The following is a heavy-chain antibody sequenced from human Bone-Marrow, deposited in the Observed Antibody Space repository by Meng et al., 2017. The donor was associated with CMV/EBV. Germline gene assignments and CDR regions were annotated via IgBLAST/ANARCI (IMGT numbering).Heavy chain of an antibody. D-gene: IGHD1-26*01. J-gene: IGHJ4*02. CDR2: PRGKSNTYTT. CDR1: GFRFSDTY. Sequence: SGFRFSDTYMDWVRQPPGKGLEWVGRPRGKSNTYTTEYAASVKGRFTISRDDSRNSLFLQMNSLKIEDTAVYYCVRVASDGSYSFDFWGQGTLVTVSS. V-gene: IGHV3-72*01. CDR3: VRVASDGSYSFDF.